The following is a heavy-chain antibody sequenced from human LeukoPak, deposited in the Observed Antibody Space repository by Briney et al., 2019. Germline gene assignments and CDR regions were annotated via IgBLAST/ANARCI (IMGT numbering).Heavy chain of an antibody. CDR2: ISGSGGST. D-gene: IGHD6-19*01. Sequence: GSLRLSCAASGFTLRSYAMSWVRQAPGKGLEWVLIISGSGGSTYYADSVKGRFTISRDNSKNTLYLQLNSLRDEDTAVYYCARVYPRIAVAPYYFDYWGQGTLVTVSS. V-gene: IGHV3-23*01. CDR1: GFTLRSYA. CDR3: ARVYPRIAVAPYYFDY. J-gene: IGHJ4*02.